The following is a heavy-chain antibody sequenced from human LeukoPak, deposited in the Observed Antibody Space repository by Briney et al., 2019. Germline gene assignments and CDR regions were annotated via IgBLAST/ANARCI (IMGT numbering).Heavy chain of an antibody. CDR3: ARVRAARLFDY. Sequence: GGSLRLSCAASGFTFSSYAMHWVRQAPGKGLEWVAVISYDGSNKYYADSVKGRFTISRDNSKNTLYLQMNSLRAEDTAVYYCARVRAARLFDYWGLGTLVTVSS. CDR2: ISYDGSNK. CDR1: GFTFSSYA. D-gene: IGHD6-6*01. V-gene: IGHV3-30-3*01. J-gene: IGHJ4*02.